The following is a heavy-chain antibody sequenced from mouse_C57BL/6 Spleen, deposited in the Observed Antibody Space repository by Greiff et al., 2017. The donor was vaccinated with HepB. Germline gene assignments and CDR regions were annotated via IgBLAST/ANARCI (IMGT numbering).Heavy chain of an antibody. J-gene: IGHJ2*01. D-gene: IGHD2-1*01. CDR1: GYTFTSYW. V-gene: IGHV1-52*01. CDR3: ARVGYYGNYFDY. Sequence: QVQLQQPGAELVRPGSSVKLSCKASGYTFTSYWMHWVKQRPIQGLEWIGNIDPSDSETHYTQKFKDKATLTVDKSSSTAYMQRSSLTSEDSAVYYCARVGYYGNYFDYWGQGTTLTVSS. CDR2: IDPSDSET.